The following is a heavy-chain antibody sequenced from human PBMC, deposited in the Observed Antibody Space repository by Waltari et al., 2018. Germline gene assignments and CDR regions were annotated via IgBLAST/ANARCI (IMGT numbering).Heavy chain of an antibody. Sequence: EVQLVESGGGLVQPGGSLRLSCAASGIIFSDHHMDWVRQAPGKGLEWVSRIAHKPDNYVTRYAASVQGRFTISRDDSKNSLYLQMNSLETEDTALYYCARVGYSSGSEDYWGQETLVTVSS. CDR1: GIIFSDHH. V-gene: IGHV3-72*01. D-gene: IGHD5-12*01. CDR2: IAHKPDNYVT. CDR3: ARVGYSSGSEDY. J-gene: IGHJ4*02.